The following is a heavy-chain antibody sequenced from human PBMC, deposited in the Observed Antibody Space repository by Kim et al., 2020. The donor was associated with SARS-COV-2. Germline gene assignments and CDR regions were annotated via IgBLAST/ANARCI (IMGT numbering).Heavy chain of an antibody. V-gene: IGHV3-13*04. J-gene: IGHJ6*02. CDR3: ARAHPFYGMDV. CDR1: GFTFSSYD. CDR2: IGTAGDT. Sequence: GGSLRLSCAASGFTFSSYDMHWVRQATGKGLEWVSAIGTAGDTYYPGSVKGRFTISRENAKNSLYLQMNSLRAGDTAVYYCARAHPFYGMDVWGQGTTVTVSS.